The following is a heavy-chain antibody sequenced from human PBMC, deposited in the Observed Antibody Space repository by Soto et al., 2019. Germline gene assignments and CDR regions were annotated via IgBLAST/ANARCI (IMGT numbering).Heavy chain of an antibody. Sequence: EVQLLESGGGLVQPGGSLRLSCAASGFTFSSYAMRWVRQAPGKGLEWVSAISGSGGSTYYADSVKGRFTISRDNSKNTMYLQMNRLRADDTVVYYCAKGPIAVAAPGWFDPWGQGTLVTVSS. D-gene: IGHD6-19*01. CDR2: ISGSGGST. J-gene: IGHJ5*02. V-gene: IGHV3-23*01. CDR1: GFTFSSYA. CDR3: AKGPIAVAAPGWFDP.